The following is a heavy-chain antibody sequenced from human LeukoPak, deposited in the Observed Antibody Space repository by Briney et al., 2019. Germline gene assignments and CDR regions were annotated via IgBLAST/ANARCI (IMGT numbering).Heavy chain of an antibody. V-gene: IGHV3-20*04. CDR3: ARAYCGGDCYSRALGI. J-gene: IGHJ3*02. Sequence: GGSLRLSCAASGFTFDDYGMSWVRQAPGKGLEWVSGINWNGGSTGYADSVKGRFTISRGNAKNSLYLQMNSLRAEDTALYYCARAYCGGDCYSRALGIWGQGTMVTVSS. CDR1: GFTFDDYG. CDR2: INWNGGST. D-gene: IGHD2-21*02.